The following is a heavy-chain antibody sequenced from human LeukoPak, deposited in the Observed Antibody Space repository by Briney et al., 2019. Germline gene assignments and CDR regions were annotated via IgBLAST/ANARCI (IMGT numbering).Heavy chain of an antibody. V-gene: IGHV4-39*07. D-gene: IGHD3-10*01. CDR3: ARDRGRFGEFTFDY. CDR2: ISHSGST. CDR1: GGSIRSGSYY. J-gene: IGHJ4*02. Sequence: SETLSLTCTVSGGSIRSGSYYWSWIRQPPGKGLEWIGSISHSGSTYYNPSLKSRVTISVDTSKNQFSLKLSSVTAADTAVYYCARDRGRFGEFTFDYWGQGTLVTVSS.